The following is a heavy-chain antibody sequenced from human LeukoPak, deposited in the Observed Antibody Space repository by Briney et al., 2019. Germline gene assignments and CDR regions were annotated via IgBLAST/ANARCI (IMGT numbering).Heavy chain of an antibody. Sequence: PGGSLRLSCAAYGLTFGGYAMSWVRQAPGKGLEWVSAISGSGGSTYYADSVKGRFTISRDNSKNTLYLQMNSLRAEDTAVYYCAKAPTRSEGFDYWGQGTLVTVSS. J-gene: IGHJ4*02. CDR2: ISGSGGST. V-gene: IGHV3-23*01. CDR3: AKAPTRSEGFDY. CDR1: GLTFGGYA.